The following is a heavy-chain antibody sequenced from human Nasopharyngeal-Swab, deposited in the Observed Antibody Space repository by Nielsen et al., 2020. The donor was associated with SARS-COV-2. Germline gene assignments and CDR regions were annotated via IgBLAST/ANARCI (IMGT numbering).Heavy chain of an antibody. CDR2: IKQDGSEK. CDR1: GFTFSSYW. Sequence: GESLKISCAASGFTFSSYWMSWVRQAPGKGLEWVANIKQDGSEKYYVDSVKGRFTISRDNAKNSLYLQMNSLRAEDTAVYYCARGDIVVVPAAILYYYYYMDVWGKGTTVRLL. J-gene: IGHJ6*03. CDR3: ARGDIVVVPAAILYYYYYMDV. V-gene: IGHV3-7*01. D-gene: IGHD2-2*02.